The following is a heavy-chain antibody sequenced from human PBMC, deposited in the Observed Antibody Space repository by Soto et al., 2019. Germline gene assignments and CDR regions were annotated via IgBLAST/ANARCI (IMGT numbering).Heavy chain of an antibody. CDR2: IYYSGST. Sequence: SETLSLTCTVSGGSISSSSYYWGWIRQPPGKGLEWIGSIYYSGSTYYNPSLKSRVTISVDTSKNQFSLKLSSVTAADMAVYYCAREEVAVAPNDAFDIWGQGTMVTVSS. D-gene: IGHD6-19*01. V-gene: IGHV4-39*02. CDR1: GGSISSSSYY. J-gene: IGHJ3*02. CDR3: AREEVAVAPNDAFDI.